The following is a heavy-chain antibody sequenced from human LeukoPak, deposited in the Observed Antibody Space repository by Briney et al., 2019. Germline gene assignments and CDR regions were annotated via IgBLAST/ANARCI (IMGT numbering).Heavy chain of an antibody. Sequence: GGSLRLSCAASGFTFSSYWMSWVRQAPGKGLEWVANIKQDGSEKYYVDSVKGRFTISRDNAKNSLYLQMNSLRAEDTAVCYCAREGSSWYLYWYFDLWGRGTLVTVSS. CDR3: AREGSSWYLYWYFDL. CDR1: GFTFSSYW. J-gene: IGHJ2*01. D-gene: IGHD6-13*01. CDR2: IKQDGSEK. V-gene: IGHV3-7*01.